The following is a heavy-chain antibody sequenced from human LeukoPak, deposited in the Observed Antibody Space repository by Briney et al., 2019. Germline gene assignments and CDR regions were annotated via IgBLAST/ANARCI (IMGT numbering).Heavy chain of an antibody. CDR3: ARHRWGSGIQLWLRWGNYFDY. D-gene: IGHD5-18*01. CDR2: IYYSGST. V-gene: IGHV4-39*01. Sequence: SETLSLTCTVSGGSISSSSYYWGWIRQPPGKGLEWIGSIYYSGSTYYNPSLKSRVTISVDTSKNQFSLKLSSVTAADTAVYYCARHRWGSGIQLWLRWGNYFDYWGQGTLVTVSS. J-gene: IGHJ4*02. CDR1: GGSISSSSYY.